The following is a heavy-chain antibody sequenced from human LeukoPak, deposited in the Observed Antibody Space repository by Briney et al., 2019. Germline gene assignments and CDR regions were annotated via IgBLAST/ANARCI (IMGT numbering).Heavy chain of an antibody. V-gene: IGHV4-38-2*02. CDR1: GYSISSGYY. Sequence: PSETLSLTCTVSGYSISSGYYWGWIRQPPGKGLEWIGSIYHSGSTYYNPSLKSRVTISLDTSKNQFSLKLSSVTAADTAVYYCARVRYSGSYYYFDYWGQGTLVTVSS. CDR3: ARVRYSGSYYYFDY. CDR2: IYHSGST. D-gene: IGHD1-26*01. J-gene: IGHJ4*02.